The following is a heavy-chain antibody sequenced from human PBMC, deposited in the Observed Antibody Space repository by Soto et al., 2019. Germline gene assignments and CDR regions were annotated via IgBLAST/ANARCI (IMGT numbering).Heavy chain of an antibody. V-gene: IGHV4-30-2*01. CDR3: ARDNKYYYYGMDV. CDR2: IYHSGST. CDR1: GGSISSGGYS. J-gene: IGHJ6*02. Sequence: SETLSLTCAVSGGSISSGGYSWSWIRQPPGKGLEWIGYIYHSGSTYYNPSLKSRVTISVDRSKNQFSLKLSSVTAADTAVYYCARDNKYYYYGMDVWGQGTTVTVSS.